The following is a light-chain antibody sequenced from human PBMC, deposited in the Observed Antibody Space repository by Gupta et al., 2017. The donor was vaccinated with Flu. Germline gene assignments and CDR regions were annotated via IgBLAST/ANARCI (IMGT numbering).Light chain of an antibody. CDR1: NKGLHSSNGSNQ. Sequence: PAVEAAIICKSTNKGLHSSNGSNQLAWYQQRPGQPPKILIYLASNRESGVPDRFSGSGSGTDFTLTISSLQAEDVAVYYCLQYYNSPLTFGQGTKVEIK. J-gene: IGKJ1*01. CDR2: LAS. CDR3: LQYYNSPLT. V-gene: IGKV4-1*01.